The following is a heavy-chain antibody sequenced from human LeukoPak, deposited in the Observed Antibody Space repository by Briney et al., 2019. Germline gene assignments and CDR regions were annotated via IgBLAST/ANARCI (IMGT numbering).Heavy chain of an antibody. CDR3: AREYCSGTDCYKAFDI. V-gene: IGHV1-2*04. D-gene: IGHD2-2*02. CDR2: INSNSGAT. J-gene: IGHJ3*02. Sequence: ASVKVSCKASGYTFTGYCMHWVRQAPGQGLEWMGWINSNSGATTYAQKFQGWVTMTRDTSISTAYMELSRLRSDDTAVYYCAREYCSGTDCYKAFDIWGQGTMVTVSS. CDR1: GYTFTGYC.